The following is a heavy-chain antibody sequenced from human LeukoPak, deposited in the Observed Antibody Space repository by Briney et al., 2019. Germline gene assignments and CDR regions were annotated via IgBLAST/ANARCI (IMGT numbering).Heavy chain of an antibody. CDR3: ARDGNTTHYYYYMDV. J-gene: IGHJ6*03. CDR2: IIPIFGTA. D-gene: IGHD4-11*01. CDR1: GGTFSSYA. Sequence: GSPVKVSCKASGGTFSSYAISWVRQAPGQGLEWMGGIIPIFGTANYAQKFQGRVTITADKSTSTAYMELSSLRSEDTAVYYCARDGNTTHYYYYMDVWGKGTTVTVSS. V-gene: IGHV1-69*06.